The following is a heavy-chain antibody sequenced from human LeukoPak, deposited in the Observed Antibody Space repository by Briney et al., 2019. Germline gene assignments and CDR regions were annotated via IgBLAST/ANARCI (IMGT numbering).Heavy chain of an antibody. CDR3: ARITIAVAGIDY. V-gene: IGHV4-39*07. J-gene: IGHJ4*02. CDR1: GGSISSSSCY. Sequence: SETLSLTCTVSGGSISSSSCYWGWIRQPPGKGLEWIGSIYYSGSTYYNPSLKSRVTISVDTSKNQFSLKLSSVTAADTAVYYCARITIAVAGIDYWGQGTLVTVSS. CDR2: IYYSGST. D-gene: IGHD6-19*01.